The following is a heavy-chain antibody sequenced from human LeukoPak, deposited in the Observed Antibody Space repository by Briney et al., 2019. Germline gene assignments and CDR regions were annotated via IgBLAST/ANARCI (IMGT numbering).Heavy chain of an antibody. D-gene: IGHD3-3*01. CDR3: ARDSNYDFWSGYNYGMDV. J-gene: IGHJ6*02. V-gene: IGHV1-69*13. CDR1: GGTFISYA. Sequence: SVKVSCKASGGTFISYAISWVRQAPGQGLEWMGGIIPIFGTPNYAQKFQGRVTITADESTSTAYMELSSLRSEDTAVYYCARDSNYDFWSGYNYGMDVWGQGTTVTVSS. CDR2: IIPIFGTP.